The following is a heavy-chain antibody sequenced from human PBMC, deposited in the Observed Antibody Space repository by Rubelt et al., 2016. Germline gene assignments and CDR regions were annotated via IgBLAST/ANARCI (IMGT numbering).Heavy chain of an antibody. Sequence: KSRVTISVDTSKNQFSLKLSSVTAADTALYYCATQEGYYISGWYPDYWGQGTLVTVSS. V-gene: IGHV4-39*07. J-gene: IGHJ4*02. CDR3: ATQEGYYISGWYPDY. D-gene: IGHD6-19*01.